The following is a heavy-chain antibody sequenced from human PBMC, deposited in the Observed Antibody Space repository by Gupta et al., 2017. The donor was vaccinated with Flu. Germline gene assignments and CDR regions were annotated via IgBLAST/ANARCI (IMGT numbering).Heavy chain of an antibody. V-gene: IGHV3-74*03. CDR2: INPDGSST. CDR3: ATVTTGC. Sequence: QWVRQAPGKGVVWVSRINPDGSSTTYADSVKGRFTISRDNAKNTLYLQMNSLGADDTAVYYCATVTTGCWGQGTLVTVSS. J-gene: IGHJ4*02. D-gene: IGHD4-17*01.